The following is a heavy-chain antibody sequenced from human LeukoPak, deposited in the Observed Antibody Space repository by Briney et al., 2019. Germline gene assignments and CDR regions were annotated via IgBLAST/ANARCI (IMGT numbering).Heavy chain of an antibody. Sequence: SETLSLTCTVSGGSISSYYWNWIRQPPGKGLEWIGSIYYSGSTYYNPSLKSRVTISVDTSKNQFSLELSSVTAADTAVYYCARNVLRYFDWSPHPYYFDYWGQGTLVTVSS. J-gene: IGHJ4*02. CDR3: ARNVLRYFDWSPHPYYFDY. D-gene: IGHD3-9*01. CDR1: GGSISSYY. CDR2: IYYSGST. V-gene: IGHV4-39*01.